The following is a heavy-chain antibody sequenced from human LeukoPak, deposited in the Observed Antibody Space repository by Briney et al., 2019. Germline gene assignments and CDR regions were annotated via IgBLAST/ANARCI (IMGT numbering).Heavy chain of an antibody. CDR2: ISSSSSYI. J-gene: IGHJ4*02. V-gene: IGHV3-21*01. CDR3: ARDTHHDY. CDR1: GFTFSSYA. Sequence: PGGSLRLSCAASGFTFSSYAMSWVRQAPGKGLEWVSAISSSSSYIYYADSVKGRFTISRDNAKNSLYLQMNSLRAEDTAVYYCARDTHHDYWGQGTLVTVSS.